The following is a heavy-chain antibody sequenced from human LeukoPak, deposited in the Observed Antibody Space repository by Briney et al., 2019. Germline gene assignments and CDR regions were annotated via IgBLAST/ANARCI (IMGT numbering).Heavy chain of an antibody. Sequence: SETLSLTCTVSGGSISGYYWSWIRQPPGKGLEWIGEINHSGSTNYNPSLKSRVTISVDTSKNQFSLKLSSVTAADTAVYYCAYEIPDSSFDYWGQGTLVTVSS. V-gene: IGHV4-34*01. D-gene: IGHD2-2*01. CDR1: GGSISGYY. CDR2: INHSGST. J-gene: IGHJ4*02. CDR3: AYEIPDSSFDY.